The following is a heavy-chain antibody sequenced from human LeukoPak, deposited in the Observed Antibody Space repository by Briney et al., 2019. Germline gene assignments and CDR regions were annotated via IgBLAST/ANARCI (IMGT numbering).Heavy chain of an antibody. V-gene: IGHV4-59*01. CDR1: GGSISSFY. Sequence: TSETLSLTCTVSGGSISSFYWSWIRQPPGKGLEWIGYIRYSGSTNYNPSLKSRVTISVDTSKNQFSLNLSSVTAADTAVYYCARGSSGYRFDCWGQGTLVTVSS. CDR3: ARGSSGYRFDC. CDR2: IRYSGST. J-gene: IGHJ4*02. D-gene: IGHD3-22*01.